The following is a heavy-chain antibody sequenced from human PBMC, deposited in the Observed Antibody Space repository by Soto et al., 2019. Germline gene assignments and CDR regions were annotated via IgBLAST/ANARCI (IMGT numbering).Heavy chain of an antibody. V-gene: IGHV3-23*01. D-gene: IGHD2-21*02. CDR1: GFTFGNFG. Sequence: EVQLLESGGGLVQPGGSLRLSCAASGFTFGNFGMNWVRQAPGKGLEWVSGISGGGGSTYYADSVKGRFTISRDPSKKTIFLEMNSLRAEDTAVYYCAKGFIVVVTVSRPDDAFDVWGQGTLVTVSS. CDR3: AKGFIVVVTVSRPDDAFDV. J-gene: IGHJ3*01. CDR2: ISGGGGST.